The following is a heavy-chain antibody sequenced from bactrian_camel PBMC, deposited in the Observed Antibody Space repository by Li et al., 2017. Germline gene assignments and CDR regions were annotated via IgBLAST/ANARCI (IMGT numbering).Heavy chain of an antibody. J-gene: IGHJ4*01. D-gene: IGHD4*01. CDR1: HYSGYS. CDR2: LLIDEST. CDR3: GATPRWRVTRAQSLTATNYDF. Sequence: HVQLVESGGGSVQAGGSLRLSCARHYSGYSMAWFRQAPGLEREGVAALLIDESTMYADSVKGRFTISKDNVGTVYLTMDSLRPEDTAMYYCGATPRWRVTRAQSLTATNYDFWGQGTQVTVS. V-gene: IGHV3S53*01.